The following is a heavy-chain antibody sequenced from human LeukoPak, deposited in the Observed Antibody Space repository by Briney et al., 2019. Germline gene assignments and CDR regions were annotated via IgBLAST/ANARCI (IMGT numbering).Heavy chain of an antibody. CDR3: ARSNTDCSGGSCYFDP. V-gene: IGHV1-2*02. CDR1: GYIFTGYY. Sequence: EASVKVSCKASGYIFTGYYMHWVRQAPGQGLEWMGWINPNSGGTNYAQKFQGRVTMTRDTSISTAYMELSRLRSDDTAVYYCARSNTDCSGGSCYFDPWGQGTLVTVSS. J-gene: IGHJ5*02. CDR2: INPNSGGT. D-gene: IGHD2-15*01.